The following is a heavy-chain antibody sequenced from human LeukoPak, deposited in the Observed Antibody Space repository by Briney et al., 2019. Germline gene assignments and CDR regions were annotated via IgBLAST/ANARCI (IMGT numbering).Heavy chain of an antibody. D-gene: IGHD3-22*01. V-gene: IGHV3-30*18. J-gene: IGHJ4*02. CDR2: ISYDGSNK. Sequence: GGSLRLSCAASGFTFSSYGMHWVRQAPGKGLEWVAVISYDGSNKYYADSVKGRFTISRDNSKNTLYLQMNSLRAEDTAVYYCAKDWTDYYDSSGYVYYWGQGTLVTVSS. CDR3: AKDWTDYYDSSGYVYY. CDR1: GFTFSSYG.